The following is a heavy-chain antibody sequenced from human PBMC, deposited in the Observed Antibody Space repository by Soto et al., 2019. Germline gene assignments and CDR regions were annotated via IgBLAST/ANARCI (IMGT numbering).Heavy chain of an antibody. CDR1: GFTFSSYA. V-gene: IGHV3-30-3*01. CDR2: ISYDGSNK. CDR3: ARDGPVYYGMDV. Sequence: PGGSLRLSCAASGFTFSSYAMHWVRQAPGKGLEWVAVISYDGSNKYYADSVKGRFTISRDNSKNTLYLQMNSLRAEDTAVYYCARDGPVYYGMDVWGQGTTVTVS. J-gene: IGHJ6*02.